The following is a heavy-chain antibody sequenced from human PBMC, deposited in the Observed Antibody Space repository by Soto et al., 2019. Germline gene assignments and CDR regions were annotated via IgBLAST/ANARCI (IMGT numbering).Heavy chain of an antibody. CDR3: AKSRVDSGRGYFDL. Sequence: EVQLLESGGGLVQPGGSLRLSCAASGFTFSIYPMSWVRQPQEKGLEWVSTIGTTGGDTYYADSVRGRSTISRDDSKNTLYLQMSSLRAEESAVYYYAKSRVDSGRGYFDLWGRGTLVTVSS. CDR1: GFTFSIYP. V-gene: IGHV3-23*01. CDR2: IGTTGGDT. J-gene: IGHJ2*01. D-gene: IGHD6-25*01.